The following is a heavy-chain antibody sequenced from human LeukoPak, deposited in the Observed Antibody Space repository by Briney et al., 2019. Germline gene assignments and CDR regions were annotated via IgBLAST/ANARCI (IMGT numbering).Heavy chain of an antibody. CDR3: TSRIAAAGRHYFDY. CDR1: GFTFSGSA. J-gene: IGHJ4*02. V-gene: IGHV3-73*01. CDR2: IRSKANSYAT. Sequence: PGGSLRLSCAASGFTFSGSAMHWVRQASGKGLEWVGRIRSKANSYATAYAASVKGRFTISRDDSKNTAYLQMNSRKTEDTAVYYCTSRIAAAGRHYFDYWGQGTLVTVSS. D-gene: IGHD6-13*01.